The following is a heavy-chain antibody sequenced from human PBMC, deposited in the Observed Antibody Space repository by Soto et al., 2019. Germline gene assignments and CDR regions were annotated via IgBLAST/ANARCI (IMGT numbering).Heavy chain of an antibody. CDR1: GLAFSNSA. Sequence: PGGSLRLSCAASGLAFSNSALNWVRQAPGKGLQWVSGISGGGSFYPDSVKGPFTISRENSKNTAYLQMNSLRAEDTAVYYCAKDIEPVWGQGTTVTVSS. D-gene: IGHD1-26*01. CDR3: AKDIEPV. CDR2: ISGGGS. V-gene: IGHV3-23*01. J-gene: IGHJ6*02.